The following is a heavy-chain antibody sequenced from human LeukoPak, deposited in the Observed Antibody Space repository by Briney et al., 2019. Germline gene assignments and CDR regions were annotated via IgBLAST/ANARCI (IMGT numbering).Heavy chain of an antibody. V-gene: IGHV3-11*05. Sequence: GSLRLSCEASGFTFSDHYMSWIRQAPGKGLEWVSYISSGSTYTNYADSVEGRFTISRDNAKNSLYLQMNSLRAEDTAVYYCARGDYGGDYFDSWGQGTLVTVSS. CDR2: ISSGSTYT. J-gene: IGHJ4*02. CDR3: ARGDYGGDYFDS. CDR1: GFTFSDHY. D-gene: IGHD4-23*01.